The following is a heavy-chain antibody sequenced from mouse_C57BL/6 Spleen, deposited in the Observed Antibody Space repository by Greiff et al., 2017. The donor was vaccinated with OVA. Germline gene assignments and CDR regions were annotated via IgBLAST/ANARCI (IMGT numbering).Heavy chain of an antibody. CDR1: GFTFTDYY. J-gene: IGHJ4*01. V-gene: IGHV7-3*01. CDR3: ASYGYEDAMDY. D-gene: IGHD2-2*01. Sequence: EVKLVESGGGLVQPGGSLSLSCAASGFTFTDYYMSWVRKPPGKALEWLGFIRNKANGYTTEYSASVKGRFTISRDNSQSILYLQMNALRAEDSATYYCASYGYEDAMDYWGQGTSVTVSS. CDR2: IRNKANGYTT.